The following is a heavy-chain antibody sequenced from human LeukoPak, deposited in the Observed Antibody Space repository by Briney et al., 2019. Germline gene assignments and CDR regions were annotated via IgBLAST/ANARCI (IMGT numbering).Heavy chain of an antibody. V-gene: IGHV4-34*01. CDR2: ISHSGRT. CDR3: ARGPHDYSSGWYT. CDR1: GGSFSGYY. D-gene: IGHD6-19*01. J-gene: IGHJ5*02. Sequence: SETLSLTCDVHGGSFSGYYWSWIRQPPGKGLEWIGEISHSGRTTYNPSLKSRVSISVDTSKNQFSPKVRSVTAADTAVYWCARGPHDYSSGWYTWGQGTLVTVSS.